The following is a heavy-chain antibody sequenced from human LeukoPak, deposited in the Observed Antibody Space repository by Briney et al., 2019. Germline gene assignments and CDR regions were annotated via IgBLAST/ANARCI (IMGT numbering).Heavy chain of an antibody. V-gene: IGHV3-23*01. Sequence: PGGSLRLSCAASGFTFSIFAMSWVRQAPGKGLEWVSGISDSGVSIYYADSVKGRFTISRDNTKNTLYLQMNSLRAEDTAVYYCAKDLGQFGEGATLEYWGQGALVTVSS. CDR3: AKDLGQFGEGATLEY. J-gene: IGHJ4*02. CDR2: ISDSGVSI. D-gene: IGHD1-26*01. CDR1: GFTFSIFA.